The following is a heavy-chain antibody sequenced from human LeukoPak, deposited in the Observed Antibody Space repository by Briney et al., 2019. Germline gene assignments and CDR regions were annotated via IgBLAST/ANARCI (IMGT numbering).Heavy chain of an antibody. CDR1: GYTFTNYG. V-gene: IGHV7-4-1*02. Sequence: ASVKVSCKASGYTFTNYGISWVRQAPGQGLEWMGWINTNTGNPTYAQGFTGRFVFSLDTSVSTAYLQISSLKAEDTAVYYCARDRVVLWFGELPDWGQGTLVTVSS. D-gene: IGHD3-10*01. CDR3: ARDRVVLWFGELPD. CDR2: INTNTGNP. J-gene: IGHJ4*02.